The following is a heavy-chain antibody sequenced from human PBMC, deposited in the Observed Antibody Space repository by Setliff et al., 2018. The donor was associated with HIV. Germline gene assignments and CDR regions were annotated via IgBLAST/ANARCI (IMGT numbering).Heavy chain of an antibody. CDR1: GSSLTELS. V-gene: IGHV1-24*01. Sequence: ASVKVSCKVSGSSLTELSIHWVRQTPGKGLQWMGGFDPEDGPDDGQTIYARKFQGRVTMTEDTSTDTAYMVLARLASEDTAVYFCATVGPTGAYFHDWGQGTLVTVSS. J-gene: IGHJ4*02. CDR2: FDPEDGPDDGQT. CDR3: ATVGPTGAYFHD. D-gene: IGHD1-26*01.